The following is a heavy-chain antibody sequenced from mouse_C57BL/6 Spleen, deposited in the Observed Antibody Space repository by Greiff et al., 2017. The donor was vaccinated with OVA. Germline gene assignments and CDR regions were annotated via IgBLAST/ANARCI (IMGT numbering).Heavy chain of an antibody. CDR3: ARYLYDYDGYYFDY. CDR1: GYTFTSYW. J-gene: IGHJ2*01. CDR2: IDPSDSET. Sequence: QVQLQQPGAELVRPGSSVKLSCKASGYTFTSYWMHWVKQRPIQGLEWIGNIDPSDSETHYNQKFKDKATLTVDKSSSTAYMQLSSLTSEDSAFYYCARYLYDYDGYYFDYWGQGTTLTVSS. V-gene: IGHV1-52*01. D-gene: IGHD2-4*01.